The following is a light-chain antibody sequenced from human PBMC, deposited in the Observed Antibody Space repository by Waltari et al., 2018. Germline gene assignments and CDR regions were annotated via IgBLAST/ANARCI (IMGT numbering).Light chain of an antibody. CDR3: QQRSNWTPHT. V-gene: IGKV3-11*01. Sequence: EIVFTQSPATLSLSPRDTATPSCRARQSVGSYLAWYQQKPGQPPRLRIYDASNRATGVPARFRGSGSGTDFTLTISSLEAEDFAVYYCQQRSNWTPHTFGQGARLEIK. CDR2: DAS. CDR1: QSVGSY. J-gene: IGKJ2*01.